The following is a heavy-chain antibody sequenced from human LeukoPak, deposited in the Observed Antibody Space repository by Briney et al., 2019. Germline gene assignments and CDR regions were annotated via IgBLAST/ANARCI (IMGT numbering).Heavy chain of an antibody. Sequence: PGGALRLSCAASGFTFSSYGMHWVREAPGKGLEWVAFIRSDGSNKYYADSVKGRFTISRDNSKNTLYLQMNSLRAEDTAVYYCAKAGRGYSSVYYYMDVWGKGTTVTVSS. J-gene: IGHJ6*03. CDR2: IRSDGSNK. CDR3: AKAGRGYSSVYYYMDV. V-gene: IGHV3-30*02. CDR1: GFTFSSYG. D-gene: IGHD5-18*01.